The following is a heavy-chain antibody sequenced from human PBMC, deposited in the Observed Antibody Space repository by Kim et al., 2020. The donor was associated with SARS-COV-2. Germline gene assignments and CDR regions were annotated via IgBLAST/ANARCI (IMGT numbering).Heavy chain of an antibody. V-gene: IGHV3-11*06. Sequence: SGKGRFTIPRDNAKNSLYLQRNSLRAEDTAVYYCAGGEAPLIVVVTELDYWGQGTLVTVSS. J-gene: IGHJ4*02. CDR3: AGGEAPLIVVVTELDY. D-gene: IGHD3-22*01.